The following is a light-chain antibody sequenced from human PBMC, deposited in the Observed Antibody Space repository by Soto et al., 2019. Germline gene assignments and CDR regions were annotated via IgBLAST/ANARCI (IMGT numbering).Light chain of an antibody. CDR2: AAS. Sequence: AIRMTQSSSSLSASTGDRVTITCRASQGISTYLAWYQQKPGNAPKLLIYAASTLQSGVPSRFSGSGSGTDFTLTISCLQSEDFATYYCQQYYSYPLTFGGGTKV. CDR3: QQYYSYPLT. CDR1: QGISTY. J-gene: IGKJ4*01. V-gene: IGKV1-8*01.